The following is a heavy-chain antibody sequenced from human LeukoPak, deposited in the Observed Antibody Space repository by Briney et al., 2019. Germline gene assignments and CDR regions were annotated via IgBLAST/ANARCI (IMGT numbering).Heavy chain of an antibody. J-gene: IGHJ5*02. CDR1: GGSISSGGYY. CDR3: ARDLRGDYSKSGSWFDP. D-gene: IGHD4-11*01. Sequence: PSETLSLTCTVSGGSISSGGYYWSWIRQHPGKGLEWIGYIYYSGSTYYNPSLKSRVTISVDTSKNQFSLKLSSVTAADTAVYYCARDLRGDYSKSGSWFDPWGQGTLVTVSS. CDR2: IYYSGST. V-gene: IGHV4-31*03.